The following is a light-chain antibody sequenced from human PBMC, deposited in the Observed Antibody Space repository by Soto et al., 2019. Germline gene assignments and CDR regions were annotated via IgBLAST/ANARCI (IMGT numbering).Light chain of an antibody. CDR3: GTWDSSLSAGWV. J-gene: IGLJ3*02. V-gene: IGLV1-51*02. Sequence: QSVLTQPPSVSAAPGQKDTISCSGSSSNIGNNYVSWYQQLPGTAPKLLIYENNKRPSGIPDRFSGSKSGTSATLGITGLQTGDEADYYCGTWDSSLSAGWVFGGGTKVTVL. CDR1: SSNIGNNY. CDR2: ENN.